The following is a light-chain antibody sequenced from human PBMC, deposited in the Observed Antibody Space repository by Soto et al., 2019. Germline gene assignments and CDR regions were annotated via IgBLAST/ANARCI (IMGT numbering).Light chain of an antibody. CDR3: QKYNSATWT. V-gene: IGKV1-27*01. CDR1: QGISNY. CDR2: AAS. Sequence: DIQMTQSPSSLSASVGDRVTITCRASQGISNYLAWYQQKPGKVPKLLIYAASTLQSGVPSRFSGSGSGTDFTLTISRLQTEDVATYYCQKYNSATWTFGQGTKVEIK. J-gene: IGKJ1*01.